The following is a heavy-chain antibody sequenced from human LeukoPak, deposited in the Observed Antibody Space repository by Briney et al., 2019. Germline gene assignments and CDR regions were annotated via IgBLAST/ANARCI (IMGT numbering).Heavy chain of an antibody. CDR3: ASPGPESYHYVWGCLEN. D-gene: IGHD3-16*01. CDR1: GGSFIDYY. V-gene: IGHV4-34*01. J-gene: IGHJ4*02. CDR2: INHSGSA. Sequence: PSETLSLTCAVYGGSFIDYYLTWIRQTPGKGLEWIGEINHSGSAKYNPSLKSRVIISIDTSKNQFSLNLSSVTAADTAVYYCASPGPESYHYVWGCLENWGQGTLVIVSS.